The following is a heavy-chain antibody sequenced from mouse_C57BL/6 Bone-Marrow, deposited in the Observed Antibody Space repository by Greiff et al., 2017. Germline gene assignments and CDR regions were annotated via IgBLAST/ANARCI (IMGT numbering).Heavy chain of an antibody. CDR2: IDPSDSYT. J-gene: IGHJ3*01. Sequence: QVQLQQPGAELVRPGTSVKLSCKASGYTFTSYWMHWVKQRPGQGLEWIGVIDPSDSYTNYTQKFKGKATLTVDTSSSTAYMQLSSLTSEDAAVYYCAGARGWSVAWFAYWGQGTLVTVSA. D-gene: IGHD3-3*01. CDR1: GYTFTSYW. V-gene: IGHV1-59*01. CDR3: AGARGWSVAWFAY.